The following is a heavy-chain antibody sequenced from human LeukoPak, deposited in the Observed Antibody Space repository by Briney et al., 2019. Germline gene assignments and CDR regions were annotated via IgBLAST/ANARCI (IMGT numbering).Heavy chain of an antibody. J-gene: IGHJ4*02. V-gene: IGHV3-21*01. CDR1: GFTFSSYS. Sequence: PGGSLRLSCAASGFTFSSYSMNWVRQAPGKGLEWVSSISSSSSYIYYADSVKGRFTISRDNAKNSLYLQMNSLRAEDTVVYYCARFAGYCSSTSCYWPLDYWGQGTLVTVSS. CDR2: ISSSSSYI. CDR3: ARFAGYCSSTSCYWPLDY. D-gene: IGHD2-2*01.